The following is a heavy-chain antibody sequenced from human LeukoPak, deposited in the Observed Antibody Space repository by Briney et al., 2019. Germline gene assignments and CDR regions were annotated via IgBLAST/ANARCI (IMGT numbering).Heavy chain of an antibody. D-gene: IGHD3-16*01. Sequence: GGSLRLSCAASGFTFSSYAMHWVRQAPGKGLEWVAVISYDGSNKYYADSVKGRFTISRDNSKNTLYLQMNSLRAEDTAVYYCARDQGGPDYWGQGTLVTVSS. J-gene: IGHJ4*02. CDR3: ARDQGGPDY. V-gene: IGHV3-30*04. CDR1: GFTFSSYA. CDR2: ISYDGSNK.